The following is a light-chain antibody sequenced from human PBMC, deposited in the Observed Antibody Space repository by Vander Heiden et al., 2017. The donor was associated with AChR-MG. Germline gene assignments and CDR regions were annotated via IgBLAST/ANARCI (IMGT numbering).Light chain of an antibody. Sequence: IVLTQSPGTLSLSPGETVTLSCRASQIISSNYLAWYQHRPGQAPTLLIYGASIRATGIPARFSGSGSGTDFTLTISRLGSEDFAVYYCHQYGSSPRTFGQGTRVEI. J-gene: IGKJ1*01. CDR3: HQYGSSPRT. CDR1: QIISSNY. V-gene: IGKV3-20*01. CDR2: GAS.